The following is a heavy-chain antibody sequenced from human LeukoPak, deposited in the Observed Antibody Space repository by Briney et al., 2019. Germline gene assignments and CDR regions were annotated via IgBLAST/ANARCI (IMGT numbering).Heavy chain of an antibody. CDR2: ISSSSSYI. V-gene: IGHV3-21*01. CDR1: GFTFSSYG. D-gene: IGHD5-18*01. Sequence: PGGSLRLSCAASGFTFSSYGMHWVRQAPGKGLEWVSSISSSSSYIYYADSVKGRFTISRDNAKNSLYLQMNSLRAEDTAVYYCARVGSLRIQLWSPSDYWGQGTLVTVSS. J-gene: IGHJ4*02. CDR3: ARVGSLRIQLWSPSDY.